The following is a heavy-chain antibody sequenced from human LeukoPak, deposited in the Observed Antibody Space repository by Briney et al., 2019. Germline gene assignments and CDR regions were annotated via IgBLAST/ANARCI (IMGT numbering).Heavy chain of an antibody. CDR3: ARGPTTLGLRLGELSLRADY. V-gene: IGHV3-23*01. Sequence: TGGSLRLSCAASGFTFSTYAMSWVRQAPGKGLEWVSSFSGSGGNTYYAYSVMGRFTISRDNSKNSLYLQMNGLRADDTAVYYCARGPTTLGLRLGELSLRADYWGQGALVTVSS. CDR1: GFTFSTYA. D-gene: IGHD3-16*02. J-gene: IGHJ4*02. CDR2: FSGSGGNT.